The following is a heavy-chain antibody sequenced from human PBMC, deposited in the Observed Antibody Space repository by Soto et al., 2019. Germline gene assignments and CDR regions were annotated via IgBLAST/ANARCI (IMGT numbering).Heavy chain of an antibody. CDR3: AKAIEQHLVRHALDI. CDR1: GFTFSSYS. D-gene: IGHD6-13*01. CDR2: ISSATTTI. Sequence: GGSLRLSCAASGFTFSSYSMNWVRQAPGKGLEWVSYISSATTTIYYADSVKGRFTISRDNSKNTVYLQINSLRAEDTAIYYCAKAIEQHLVRHALDIRGQGTTVTVSS. V-gene: IGHV3-48*01. J-gene: IGHJ3*02.